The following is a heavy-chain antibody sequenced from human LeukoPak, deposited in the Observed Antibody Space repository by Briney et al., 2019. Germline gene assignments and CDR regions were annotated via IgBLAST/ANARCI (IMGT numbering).Heavy chain of an antibody. Sequence: PSETLSLTCAVYGGSFSGYYWSWIRQPPGKGLEWIGEINHSGSTNYNPSLKSRVTTSVDTSKNQFSLKLSSVTAADTAVYYCARGRGTPAVAGKAFYFDYWGQGTLVTVSS. CDR1: GGSFSGYY. CDR3: ARGRGTPAVAGKAFYFDY. D-gene: IGHD6-19*01. J-gene: IGHJ4*02. CDR2: INHSGST. V-gene: IGHV4-34*01.